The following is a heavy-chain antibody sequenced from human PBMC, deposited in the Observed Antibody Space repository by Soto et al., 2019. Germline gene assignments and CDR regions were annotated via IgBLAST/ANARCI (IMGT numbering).Heavy chain of an antibody. CDR3: AKDLHTSSSEWRYYFGMDV. Sequence: EVQLVESGGALVQPGGSLRLSCAASRFTFSTYEMNWVRQAPGKGLEWVSYISTSGSTVYYADSVKGRFTISRENSKNTMYLQINSLTAEDTAVYYCAKDLHTSSSEWRYYFGMDVWGQGTTVTVSS. J-gene: IGHJ6*02. D-gene: IGHD6-6*01. CDR2: ISTSGSTV. V-gene: IGHV3-48*03. CDR1: RFTFSTYE.